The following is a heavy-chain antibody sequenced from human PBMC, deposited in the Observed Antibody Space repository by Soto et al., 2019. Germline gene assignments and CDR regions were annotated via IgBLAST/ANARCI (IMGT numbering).Heavy chain of an antibody. V-gene: IGHV5-51*01. CDR1: GYSFTSYW. J-gene: IGHJ6*02. CDR2: IYPGDSDT. CDR3: ARHSPGPAYYHGMDV. Sequence: PGESLKISCKGSGYSFTSYWIGWVRQMPGKGLEWMGIIYPGDSDTRYSPSSQGQVTISADKSISTAYLQWSSLKASDTAMYYCARHSPGPAYYHGMDVWGQGTTVTVSS.